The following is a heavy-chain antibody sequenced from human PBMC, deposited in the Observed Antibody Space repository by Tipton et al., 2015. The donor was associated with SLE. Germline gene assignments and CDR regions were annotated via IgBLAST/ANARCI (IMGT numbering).Heavy chain of an antibody. D-gene: IGHD4-17*01. Sequence: TLSLTCAVYGGSFSAYYWSWIRQPAGKGLEWIGRMFRSGSTNYNPSLKSRVTISLDRSKNQFSLNLYSATAADTAVYYCATGYGDDDFYYYYYMDVWGKGITVTVSS. CDR1: GGSFSAYY. V-gene: IGHV4-59*10. J-gene: IGHJ6*03. CDR3: ATGYGDDDFYYYYYMDV. CDR2: MFRSGST.